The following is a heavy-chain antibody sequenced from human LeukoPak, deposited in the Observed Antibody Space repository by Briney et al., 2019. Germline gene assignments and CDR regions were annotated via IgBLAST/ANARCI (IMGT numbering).Heavy chain of an antibody. CDR1: GFTFSSYA. Sequence: GGSLRLSCAASGFTFSSYAMSWVRQAPGKGLEWVSAISGSGGSTYYADSVKGRFTISRDNSKNTLYLQMNSLIGGDTAVYYCAKTGFQWGEYFYYMDVWGKGTTVTVSS. J-gene: IGHJ6*03. D-gene: IGHD1-14*01. CDR2: ISGSGGST. V-gene: IGHV3-23*01. CDR3: AKTGFQWGEYFYYMDV.